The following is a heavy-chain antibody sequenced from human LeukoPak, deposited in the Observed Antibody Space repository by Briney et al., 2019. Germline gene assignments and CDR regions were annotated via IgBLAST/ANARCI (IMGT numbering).Heavy chain of an antibody. CDR1: GYIFTDYY. J-gene: IGHJ4*02. D-gene: IGHD3-3*01. CDR2: INPNSGGT. Sequence: GASVKVSCKSSGYIFTDYYMHWVRRAPGQGLEWMGWINPNSGGTNYAQKFQGRVTMTRDTSISTAYMELSRLRSDDTAVYYCARGTPVYYDFWSGYYIAILGHDYWGQGTLVTVSS. V-gene: IGHV1-2*02. CDR3: ARGTPVYYDFWSGYYIAILGHDY.